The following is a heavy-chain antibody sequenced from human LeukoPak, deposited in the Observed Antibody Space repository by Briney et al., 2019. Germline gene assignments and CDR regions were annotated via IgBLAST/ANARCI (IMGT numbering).Heavy chain of an antibody. V-gene: IGHV3-53*01. CDR2: IHSGGST. J-gene: IGHJ4*02. Sequence: PGGSLRLSCAASHFIVSSNYMSWVRQAPGKGLEWVSVIHSGGSTSYADSVKGRFTISRDNAWNSLYLQINSLRVEDTAVYYCARDWDYWGQGTLVTVSS. CDR3: ARDWDY. CDR1: HFIVSSNY.